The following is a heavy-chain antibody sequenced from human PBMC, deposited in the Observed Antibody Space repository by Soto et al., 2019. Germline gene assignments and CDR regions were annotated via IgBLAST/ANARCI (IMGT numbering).Heavy chain of an antibody. CDR1: GVTVSSYD. V-gene: IGHV3-23*01. J-gene: IGHJ6*02. Sequence: PGGAQRVTCEAAGVTVSSYDISSIRQAGGKGVDWGSTISGSYDSTYYADSMKRRFTISRDNSENTQYLQVNRLRTKDTAVYYDANDWQGMGIAPAGTSKRHFFKDVWGQGPTVTVS. CDR3: ANDWQGMGIAPAGTSKRHFFKDV. D-gene: IGHD6-13*01. CDR2: ISGSYDST.